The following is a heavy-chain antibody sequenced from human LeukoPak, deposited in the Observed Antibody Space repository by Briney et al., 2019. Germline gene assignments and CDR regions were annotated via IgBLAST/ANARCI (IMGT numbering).Heavy chain of an antibody. D-gene: IGHD6-13*01. CDR3: AKDRDSSSWYGPNWFDP. Sequence: PGGSLRLSCAASGFTFSSYAMSWVRQAPGKGLEWVSAISISGGSTYYADSVKGRFTISRDNSKNTLYLQMNSLRAEDTAVYYCAKDRDSSSWYGPNWFDPWGQGTLVTVSS. V-gene: IGHV3-23*01. J-gene: IGHJ5*02. CDR1: GFTFSSYA. CDR2: ISISGGST.